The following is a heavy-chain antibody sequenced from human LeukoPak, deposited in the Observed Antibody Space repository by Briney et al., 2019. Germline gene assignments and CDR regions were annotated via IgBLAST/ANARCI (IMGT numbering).Heavy chain of an antibody. Sequence: SETLSLTCTVSGYSISSGYYWGWIRQPPGKGLEWIGSIYHSGNTYYNPSLKSRVTISVDTSKNQFSLKLSSVTAADTAVYYCARVVATITVDYWGQGTLVTVSS. V-gene: IGHV4-38-2*02. D-gene: IGHD5-12*01. CDR3: ARVVATITVDY. CDR2: IYHSGNT. CDR1: GYSISSGYY. J-gene: IGHJ4*02.